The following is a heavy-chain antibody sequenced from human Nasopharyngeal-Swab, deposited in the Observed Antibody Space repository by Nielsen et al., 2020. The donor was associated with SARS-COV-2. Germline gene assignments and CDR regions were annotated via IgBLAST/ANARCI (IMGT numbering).Heavy chain of an antibody. CDR1: GGTFSSYA. J-gene: IGHJ6*02. V-gene: IGHV1-69*13. CDR2: IIPIFGTA. D-gene: IGHD6-19*01. CDR3: ARAQGQWLVPDYYYYYGMDV. Sequence: SVKVSCKASGGTFSSYAISWVRQAPGQGLVWMGGIIPIFGTANYAQKFQGRVTITADESTSTAYMELSSLRSEDTAVYYCARAQGQWLVPDYYYYYGMDVWGQGTTVTVSS.